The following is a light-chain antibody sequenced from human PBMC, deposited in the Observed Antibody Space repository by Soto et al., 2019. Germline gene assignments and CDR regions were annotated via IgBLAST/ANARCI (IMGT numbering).Light chain of an antibody. J-gene: IGLJ3*02. Sequence: QLVLTQSPSASASLGASVKLTCTLSSGHSSYAIAWHQQQPEQGPRYLMKLNSDGSHSKGDGIPDRFSGSSSGAERYLTISRLQSEDEADYYCQTWGTGTWVFGGGTKVTVL. CDR1: SGHSSYA. V-gene: IGLV4-69*01. CDR2: LNSDGSH. CDR3: QTWGTGTWV.